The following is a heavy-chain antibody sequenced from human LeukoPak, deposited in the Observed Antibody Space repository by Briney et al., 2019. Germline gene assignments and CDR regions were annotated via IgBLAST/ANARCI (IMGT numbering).Heavy chain of an antibody. D-gene: IGHD3-10*01. CDR3: AREGRLDYYTN. V-gene: IGHV4-34*01. J-gene: IGHJ4*02. CDR1: GGSFSGYY. CDR2: INHSGST. Sequence: SETLSLTCAVHGGSFSGYYWSWIRQPPGKGLEWIGEINHSGSTNYNPSLKSRVTISVDTPKNQFSLKLSSVTAADTAVYYCAREGRLDYYTNWGQGTLVTVSS.